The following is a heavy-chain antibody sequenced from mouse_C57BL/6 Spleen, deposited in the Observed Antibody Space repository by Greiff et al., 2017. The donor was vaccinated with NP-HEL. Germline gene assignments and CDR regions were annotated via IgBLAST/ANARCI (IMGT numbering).Heavy chain of an antibody. V-gene: IGHV6-6*01. Sequence: EVNLVESGGGLVQPGGSMKLSCAASGFTFSDAWMDWVRQSPEKGLEWVAEIRNKANNHATYYAESVKGRFTISRDDSKSSVYLQMNSLRAEDTGIYYCTRRAPNWDSWFAYWGQGTLVTVSA. CDR1: GFTFSDAW. CDR3: TRRAPNWDSWFAY. J-gene: IGHJ3*01. D-gene: IGHD4-1*01. CDR2: IRNKANNHAT.